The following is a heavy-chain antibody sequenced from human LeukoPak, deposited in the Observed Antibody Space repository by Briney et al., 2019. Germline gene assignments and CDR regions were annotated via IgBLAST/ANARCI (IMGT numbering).Heavy chain of an antibody. CDR1: GYSFTSYW. CDR3: ARGQRGNSGSSQIDY. J-gene: IGHJ4*02. Sequence: GESLKISCKGSGYSFTSYWIGWVRQMPGKGLEWMGIIYPDDSDTRYSPSFQGQVTISADKSISTAYLQWSSLKAADTAVYYCARGQRGNSGSSQIDYWGQGTLVTVSS. CDR2: IYPDDSDT. D-gene: IGHD1-26*01. V-gene: IGHV5-51*01.